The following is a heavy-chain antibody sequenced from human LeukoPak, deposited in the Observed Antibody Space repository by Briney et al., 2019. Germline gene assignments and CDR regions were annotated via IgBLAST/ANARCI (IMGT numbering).Heavy chain of an antibody. CDR2: IKQDGSEK. D-gene: IGHD2-15*01. CDR1: GFPFSSYW. CDR3: ARAYQGWSPFDY. J-gene: IGHJ4*02. Sequence: GGSLRLSCAASGFPFSSYWMTWVRQAPGKGLEWVASIKQDGSEKYYADSVKGRFTISRDNAKNTLYLQMNSLRAEDTAVYYCARAYQGWSPFDYWAREPWSPSPQ. V-gene: IGHV3-7*01.